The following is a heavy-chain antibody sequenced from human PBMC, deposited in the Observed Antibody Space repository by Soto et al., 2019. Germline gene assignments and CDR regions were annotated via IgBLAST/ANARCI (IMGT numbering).Heavy chain of an antibody. D-gene: IGHD5-12*01. V-gene: IGHV4-59*01. J-gene: IGHJ5*02. Sequence: PSETLSLTCTVSGDSISSYYWTRIRQPPGKGLGWIGYIYYSGSTNYNPSLKSRVTISVDTSKNQFSLKLTSVTAADTAMYYCARGVATIGPWGQGTLVTVSS. CDR3: ARGVATIGP. CDR1: GDSISSYY. CDR2: IYYSGST.